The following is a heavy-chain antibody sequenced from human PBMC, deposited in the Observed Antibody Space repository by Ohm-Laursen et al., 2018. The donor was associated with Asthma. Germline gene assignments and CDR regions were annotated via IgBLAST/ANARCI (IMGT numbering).Heavy chain of an antibody. V-gene: IGHV3-30-3*01. D-gene: IGHD3-3*01. CDR2: GGSYYDGGLK. Sequence: SSLRLSCAASGFTFRSYAMHWVRQAPGKGLEWVAVGGSYYDGGLKYYAYSVNGRFTVSRDDSKNTLYLQMNSLRPDDTAVYYCARDVMEWYLPAFDFWGQGTLVTVSS. J-gene: IGHJ4*02. CDR3: ARDVMEWYLPAFDF. CDR1: GFTFRSYA.